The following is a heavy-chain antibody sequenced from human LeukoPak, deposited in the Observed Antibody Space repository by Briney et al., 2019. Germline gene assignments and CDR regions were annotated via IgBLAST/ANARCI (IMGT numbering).Heavy chain of an antibody. CDR3: ARVGGYCSGGSCYSNFDY. V-gene: IGHV4-59*01. CDR1: GGSISSYY. CDR2: IYYSGST. J-gene: IGHJ4*02. Sequence: SETLSLTCTVSGGSISSYYWSWIRQPPGKGLEWIGYIYYSGSTNYNPSLKSRVTISVDTSKNQFSLKLSSVTAADTAVYYCARVGGYCSGGSCYSNFDYWGQGTLVTVSS. D-gene: IGHD2-15*01.